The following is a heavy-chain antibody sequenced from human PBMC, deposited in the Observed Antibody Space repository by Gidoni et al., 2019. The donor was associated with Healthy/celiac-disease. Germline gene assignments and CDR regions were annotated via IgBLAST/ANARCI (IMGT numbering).Heavy chain of an antibody. Sequence: EVQLVESGGGLVQPGGSLRLSCAASGFTFSSYWMSWVRQAPGKGLEWVANIKQDGSEKYYVDSVKGRFTISRDNAKNSLYLQMNSLRAEDTAVYYCARDRITGTTYWFDPWGQGTLVTVSS. D-gene: IGHD1-7*01. CDR1: GFTFSSYW. J-gene: IGHJ5*02. CDR3: ARDRITGTTYWFDP. CDR2: IKQDGSEK. V-gene: IGHV3-7*03.